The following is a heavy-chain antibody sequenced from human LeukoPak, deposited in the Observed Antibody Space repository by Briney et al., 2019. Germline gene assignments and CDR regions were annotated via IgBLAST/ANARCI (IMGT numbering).Heavy chain of an antibody. V-gene: IGHV3-21*01. CDR2: ISSSSGYI. CDR1: GFTFSSYS. D-gene: IGHD1-26*01. CDR3: ARGDSGSYQNFDY. J-gene: IGHJ4*02. Sequence: PGGSLRLSCAASGFTFSSYSMNWVRQAPGKGLEWVSSISSSSGYIYYADSVKGRFTISRDNAKNSLYLQMNSLRAEDTAVYYCARGDSGSYQNFDYWGQGTLVTVSS.